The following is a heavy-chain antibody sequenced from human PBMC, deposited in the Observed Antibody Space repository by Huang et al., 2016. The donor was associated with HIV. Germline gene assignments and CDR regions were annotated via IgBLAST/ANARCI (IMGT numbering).Heavy chain of an antibody. D-gene: IGHD3-22*01. V-gene: IGHV4-34*02. J-gene: IGHJ5*02. CDR1: GGSFSNFY. CDR3: ARRGYSYDGIGLPAFDP. CDR2: NTDTGNT. Sequence: QVQLQLWGAGLLKPSETLSLTCAVYGGSFSNFYWGWIRQPPGKGLEWIGENTDTGNTNSNPSLRGRVTMSVNTSKKQFSLQVKSVTVADTAIYYCARRGYSYDGIGLPAFDPLGRGTVVTVSS.